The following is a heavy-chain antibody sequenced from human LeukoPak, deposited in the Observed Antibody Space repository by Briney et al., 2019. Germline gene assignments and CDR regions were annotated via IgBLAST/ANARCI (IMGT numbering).Heavy chain of an antibody. CDR2: ISADNRYT. CDR3: ARGSSYTSSWHEDY. CDR1: GYTFNKYG. J-gene: IGHJ4*02. Sequence: ASVKVSCKTSGYTFNKYGVTWVRQVPGQGLEWMGWISADNRYTNYAQKVQGRVTLTRDTSTTTAYMELRGLKSDDTAIYYCARGSSYTSSWHEDYWGQGTLLTVSS. D-gene: IGHD6-13*01. V-gene: IGHV1-18*01.